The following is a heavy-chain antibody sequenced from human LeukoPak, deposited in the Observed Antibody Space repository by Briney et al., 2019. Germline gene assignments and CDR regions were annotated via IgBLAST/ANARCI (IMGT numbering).Heavy chain of an antibody. CDR2: IYYSGST. V-gene: IGHV4-59*06. CDR1: GGSISSYY. Sequence: PSETLSLTCTVSGGSISSYYWSWIRQPPGKGLEWIGYIYYSGSTYYNPSLKSRVTISVDTSKNQFSLKLSSVTAADTAVYYCAIRDSSGYYSFAFDIWGQGTMVTVSS. D-gene: IGHD3-22*01. CDR3: AIRDSSGYYSFAFDI. J-gene: IGHJ3*02.